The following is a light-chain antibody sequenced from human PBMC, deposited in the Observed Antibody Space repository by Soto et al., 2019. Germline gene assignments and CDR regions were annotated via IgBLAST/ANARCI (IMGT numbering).Light chain of an antibody. CDR2: DVT. V-gene: IGLV2-11*01. CDR1: SS. J-gene: IGLJ2*01. CDR3: CSDAGSYVA. Sequence: QPVLTQPRSVSGSPGQSVTISCTGTSSVSWYQQHPGKAPKLMIYDVTKRPSGVPDRFSGSKSGNTASLTISGLQAEDEADYYCCSDAGSYVAFGGGTKLTVL.